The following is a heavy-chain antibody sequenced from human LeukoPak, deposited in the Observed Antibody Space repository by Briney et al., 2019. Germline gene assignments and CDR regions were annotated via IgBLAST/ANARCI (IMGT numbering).Heavy chain of an antibody. CDR1: GFTFSSYA. J-gene: IGHJ4*02. CDR3: ARDNFEWDYYFDY. CDR2: ISSNGGST. D-gene: IGHD3-9*01. Sequence: GGSLRLSCAASGFTFSSYAMHWVRQAPGKGLEYVSAISSNGGSTYYANSVKGRFTISRDNSKNTLYLQMGSLRAEDMAVYYCARDNFEWDYYFDYWGQGTLVTVSS. V-gene: IGHV3-64*01.